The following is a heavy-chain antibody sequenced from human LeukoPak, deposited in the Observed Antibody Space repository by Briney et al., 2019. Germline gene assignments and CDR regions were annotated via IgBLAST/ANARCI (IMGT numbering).Heavy chain of an antibody. Sequence: ASVKVSFKASGYTFTGYYMHWVRQAPGQGLEWMGRINPNSGGTNYAQKFQGRVTMTLDTSISTAYMEVSRLRSDDTAVYYCAREYYYDSRGYYYRKLDYWGQGTLVTVSS. CDR3: AREYYYDSRGYYYRKLDY. CDR2: INPNSGGT. V-gene: IGHV1-2*06. D-gene: IGHD3-22*01. J-gene: IGHJ4*02. CDR1: GYTFTGYY.